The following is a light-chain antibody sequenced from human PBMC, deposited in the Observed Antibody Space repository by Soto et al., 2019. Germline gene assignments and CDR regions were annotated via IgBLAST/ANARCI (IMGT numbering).Light chain of an antibody. CDR3: SSYAGTDNPDV. V-gene: IGLV2-8*01. Sequence: QSVLTQPPSASGSPGQSVTISCTGTSSDVGGNNYVSWYQQHPGKAPKLMIYEVSKRPSGVPDRFSGSKSGNTASLSVSGLQTEDEADYYCSSYAGTDNPDVFGTGTKLTVL. J-gene: IGLJ1*01. CDR2: EVS. CDR1: SSDVGGNNY.